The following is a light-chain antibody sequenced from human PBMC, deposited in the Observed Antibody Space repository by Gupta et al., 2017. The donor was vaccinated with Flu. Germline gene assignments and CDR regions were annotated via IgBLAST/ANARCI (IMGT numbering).Light chain of an antibody. CDR1: QDISNS. J-gene: IGKJ3*01. V-gene: IGKV1-16*02. CDR3: QQEHTCPFT. Sequence: DIQMTQSPSSLSASVGDRVTITCRASQDISNSLAWFQQKPGKAPESLIYAASNLQSGDPSKFSGSGSGTDFTLTISSLQPEDFATYYCQQEHTCPFTFGHGTKVDIK. CDR2: AAS.